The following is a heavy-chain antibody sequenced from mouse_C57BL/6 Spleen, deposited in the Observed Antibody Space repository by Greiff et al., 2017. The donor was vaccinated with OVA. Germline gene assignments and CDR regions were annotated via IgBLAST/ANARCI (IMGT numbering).Heavy chain of an antibody. CDR2: IWSGGST. CDR3: ARGNEGYFDY. CDR1: GFSLTSYG. V-gene: IGHV2-2*01. D-gene: IGHD2-1*01. J-gene: IGHJ2*01. Sequence: VMLVESGPGLVQPSQSLSITCTVSGFSLTSYGVHWVRQSPGKGLEWLGVIWSGGSTDYNAAFISRLSISKDNSKSQVFFKMNSLQADDTAIYYSARGNEGYFDYWGQGTTLTVSS.